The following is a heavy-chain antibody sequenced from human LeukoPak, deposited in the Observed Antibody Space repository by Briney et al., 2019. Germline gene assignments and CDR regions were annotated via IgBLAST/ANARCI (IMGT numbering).Heavy chain of an antibody. V-gene: IGHV3-21*01. CDR3: ARSGYSGYDPYYYYYYGMDV. Sequence: PGGSLRLSRAASGFTFSSYNMNWVRQAPGKGLEWVSSISSSSTYIYYADSVKGRFTISRDNAKNSLYLQMNSLRAEDTAMYYCARSGYSGYDPYYYYYYGMDVWGQGTTVTVSS. CDR1: GFTFSSYN. CDR2: ISSSSTYI. J-gene: IGHJ6*02. D-gene: IGHD5-12*01.